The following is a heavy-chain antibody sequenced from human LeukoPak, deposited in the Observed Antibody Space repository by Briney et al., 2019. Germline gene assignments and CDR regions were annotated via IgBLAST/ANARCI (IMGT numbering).Heavy chain of an antibody. CDR3: AKEDGFGELLF. D-gene: IGHD3-10*01. CDR2: ISSGGSGI. Sequence: GGSLRLSCAASGFTFSNYAMSWVRQAPGKGLEWVSGISSGGSGIHYADPVKGRFTISRDNSNNTLYLQMNSLRAEDTAVYYCAKEDGFGELLFWGQGTLVTVSS. J-gene: IGHJ4*02. V-gene: IGHV3-23*01. CDR1: GFTFSNYA.